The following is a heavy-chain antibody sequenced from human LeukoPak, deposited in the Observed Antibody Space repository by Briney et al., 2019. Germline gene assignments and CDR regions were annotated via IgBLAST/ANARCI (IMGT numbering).Heavy chain of an antibody. J-gene: IGHJ3*02. D-gene: IGHD6-13*01. Sequence: GGSLRLSCAASGFTFSSYWMSWVRQAPGKGLEWVANIKQDGSEKYYVDSVKGRFTISRDNAKNSLYLQMNSLRAEDTAVYYCARILYSSSWSGAFDIWGQGTMVTVSS. CDR2: IKQDGSEK. CDR3: ARILYSSSWSGAFDI. V-gene: IGHV3-7*01. CDR1: GFTFSSYW.